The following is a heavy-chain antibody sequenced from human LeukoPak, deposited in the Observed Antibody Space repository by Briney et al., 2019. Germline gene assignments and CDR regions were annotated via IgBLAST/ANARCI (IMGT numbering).Heavy chain of an antibody. D-gene: IGHD6-25*01. J-gene: IGHJ4*02. Sequence: GGSLRLSCAASGFTFATYAMTWVRQAPGQGLEWVSSIRPSGYGSTYYSDSVQGRFRISRADSRNTLYLQMDSLRAADTAVYYCAKGLAWSSSAYPVDGGYWGQGTLVTVSS. CDR3: AKGLAWSSSAYPVDGGY. V-gene: IGHV3-23*01. CDR2: IRPSGYGST. CDR1: GFTFATYA.